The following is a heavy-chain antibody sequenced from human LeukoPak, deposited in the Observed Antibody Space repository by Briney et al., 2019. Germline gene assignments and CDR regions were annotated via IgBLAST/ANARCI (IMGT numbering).Heavy chain of an antibody. J-gene: IGHJ4*02. CDR1: GFTFSSFS. Sequence: GGSLRLSCAASGFTFSSFSLNWVRQAPGKGLGWVSSISSSGTYIYYADSVKGRFTISRDNAKNSLFLQMNSLRAEDTAVYYCARTPRRLHVDYWGQGTLVTVSS. CDR3: ARTPRRLHVDY. CDR2: ISSSGTYI. V-gene: IGHV3-21*01. D-gene: IGHD4-11*01.